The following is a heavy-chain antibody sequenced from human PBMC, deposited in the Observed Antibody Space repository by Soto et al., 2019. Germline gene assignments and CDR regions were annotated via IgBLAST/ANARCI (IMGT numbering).Heavy chain of an antibody. CDR1: GYTFFAYY. V-gene: IGHV1-46*01. J-gene: IGHJ5*01. D-gene: IGHD3-22*01. CDR2: INPSGGST. Sequence: QVHLVQSGAEVKKPGASVMVSCKASGYTFFAYYMHWVRQAPGQGLEWMGLINPSGGSTTYALKFQGRVSMTRDTSTSTVYMEISSLTSEDTAVYYCARGDSSLSTSWLDSWGQGTLVSVFS. CDR3: ARGDSSLSTSWLDS.